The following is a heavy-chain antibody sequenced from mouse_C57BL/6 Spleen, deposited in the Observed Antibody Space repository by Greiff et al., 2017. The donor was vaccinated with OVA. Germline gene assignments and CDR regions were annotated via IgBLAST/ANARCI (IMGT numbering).Heavy chain of an antibody. J-gene: IGHJ2*01. CDR1: GYTFTDYY. CDR2: IYPGSGNP. Sequence: VKLQQSGAELVRPGASVKLSCKASGYTFTDYYINWVKQRPGQGLAWIARIYPGSGNPYYNEKFKGKATLTAEKSSSTAYMQLSSLTSEDSAVYFCARGDYYYGSSYPDYWGQGTTLTVSS. D-gene: IGHD1-1*01. CDR3: ARGDYYYGSSYPDY. V-gene: IGHV1-76*01.